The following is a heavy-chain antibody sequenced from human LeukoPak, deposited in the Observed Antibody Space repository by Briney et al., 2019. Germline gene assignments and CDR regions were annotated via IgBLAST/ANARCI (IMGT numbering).Heavy chain of an antibody. CDR2: INPNSGGT. V-gene: IGHV1-2*02. CDR1: GYTFIDYF. J-gene: IGHJ4*02. CDR3: ALFKVGLGY. Sequence: ASVKVSCKASGYTFIDYFMHWVRQAPGQGLEWMGWINPNSGGTNYAQNFQGRVTMTRDTSISTAYMELSRLRSDDTAVYYCALFKVGLGYWGQGTLLTVSS.